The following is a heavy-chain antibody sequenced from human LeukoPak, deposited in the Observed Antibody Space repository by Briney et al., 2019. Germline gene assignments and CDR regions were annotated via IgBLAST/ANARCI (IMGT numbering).Heavy chain of an antibody. D-gene: IGHD3-9*01. CDR2: INAGNGNT. V-gene: IGHV1-3*01. CDR1: GYTFTSYA. CDR3: ARELGDILTGYTAPYYYYGMDV. J-gene: IGHJ6*04. Sequence: ASVKVSCKASGYTFTSYAMHWVRQAPGQRLEWMGWINAGNGNTKYSQKFQGRVTITRDTSASTAYMELSSLRSEDTAVYYCARELGDILTGYTAPYYYYGMDVWGKGTTVTASS.